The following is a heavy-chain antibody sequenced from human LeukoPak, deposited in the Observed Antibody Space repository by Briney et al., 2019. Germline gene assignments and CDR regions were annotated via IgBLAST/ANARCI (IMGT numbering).Heavy chain of an antibody. V-gene: IGHV4-59*01. CDR1: GASISSFY. D-gene: IGHD2-15*01. J-gene: IGHJ5*02. CDR2: IYYSGST. CDR3: ARPPSYLPYCTGGSCYSDWFDP. Sequence: SETLSLTCSVSGASISSFYWSWIRQPPGKGLEWIGYIYYSGSTNYNPSLKSRVTISVDTSKNQFSLKMSSVTAADTAVYYCARPPSYLPYCTGGSCYSDWFDPWGQGTLVTVSS.